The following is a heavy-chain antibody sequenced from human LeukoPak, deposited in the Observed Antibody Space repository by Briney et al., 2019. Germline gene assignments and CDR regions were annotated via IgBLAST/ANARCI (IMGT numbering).Heavy chain of an antibody. D-gene: IGHD2-15*01. J-gene: IGHJ3*02. V-gene: IGHV3-7*05. CDR3: ARGGPPYAFGI. CDR2: IKPDGSKT. Sequence: PGGSLRLSCVASGFTYSSYFMNWVRQVPGKGLEWVANIKPDGSKTHYVDSVKGRFTISRDNAKNSLYLQMNSLRAEDTALYYCARGGPPYAFGIWGQGTMVTVSS. CDR1: GFTYSSYF.